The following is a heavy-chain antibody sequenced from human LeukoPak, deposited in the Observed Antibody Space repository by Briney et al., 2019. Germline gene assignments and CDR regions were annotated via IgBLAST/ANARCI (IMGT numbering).Heavy chain of an antibody. CDR2: IIPIFGTA. CDR1: GGTFSSYA. J-gene: IGHJ5*02. D-gene: IGHD1-26*01. V-gene: IGHV1-69*13. CDR3: ARGISGSQNWFDP. Sequence: ASVKVSCKASGGTFSSYAISWVRQAPGQGLEWMGGIIPIFGTANYAQKFQGRVTITADESTSTAYMELSSLRSEDTAVYYCARGISGSQNWFDPWGQGTLVTVSS.